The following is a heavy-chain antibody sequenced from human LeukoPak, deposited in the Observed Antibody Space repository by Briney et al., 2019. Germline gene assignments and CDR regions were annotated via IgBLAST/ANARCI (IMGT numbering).Heavy chain of an antibody. CDR2: ISSINTI. CDR3: ARDYYGSGMLISRFDY. CDR1: GSTFSSYS. D-gene: IGHD3-10*01. Sequence: GGSLRLSCAVSGSTFSSYSMNWVRQPPGKGLEWVSYISSINTIYYADSVKGRFTISRDNSKNTLYLQMNSLRAEDTAVYYCARDYYGSGMLISRFDYWGQGTLVTVSS. J-gene: IGHJ4*02. V-gene: IGHV3-48*01.